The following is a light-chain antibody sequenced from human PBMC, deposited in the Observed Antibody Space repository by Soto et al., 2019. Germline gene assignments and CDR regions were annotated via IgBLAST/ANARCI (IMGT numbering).Light chain of an antibody. Sequence: QSVLTQSSSASASLGSSVKLTCTLSSGHGSYIIAWHQQQPGKAPRYLMKLEGSGSHNKGSGVPDRFSGSSSGADRYLTISDLQSEDEADYYCETWDSNTRVFGTGTKVTVL. CDR1: SGHGSYI. CDR2: LEGSGSH. CDR3: ETWDSNTRV. J-gene: IGLJ1*01. V-gene: IGLV4-60*03.